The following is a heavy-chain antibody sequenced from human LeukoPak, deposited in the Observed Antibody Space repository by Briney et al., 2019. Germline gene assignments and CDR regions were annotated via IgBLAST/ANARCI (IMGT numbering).Heavy chain of an antibody. CDR2: INGDGSST. J-gene: IGHJ4*02. V-gene: IGHV3-74*01. D-gene: IGHD3-22*01. CDR3: ARDAGYDSSGYYTDFDY. Sequence: GGSLRLSCAASGFTFSSYWMHWVRQAPGQGLVWVSHINGDGSSTSYADSVKGRFTISRDNAENTLYLQMNSLRAEDTAVYYCARDAGYDSSGYYTDFDYWGLGTLVTVSS. CDR1: GFTFSSYW.